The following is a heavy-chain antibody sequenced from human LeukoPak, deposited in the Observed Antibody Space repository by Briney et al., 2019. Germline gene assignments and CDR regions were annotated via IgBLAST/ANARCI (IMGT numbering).Heavy chain of an antibody. J-gene: IGHJ6*02. V-gene: IGHV4-34*01. CDR1: GGSFSGYY. Sequence: SETLSLTCAVYGGSFSGYYWSWIRQPPGKGLEWIGEINHSGSTNYNPSLKSRVTISVDTSKNQFPLKLSSVTAADTAVYYCARDVKVRGYYYYGMDVWGQGTTVTVSS. CDR2: INHSGST. D-gene: IGHD3-10*01. CDR3: ARDVKVRGYYYYGMDV.